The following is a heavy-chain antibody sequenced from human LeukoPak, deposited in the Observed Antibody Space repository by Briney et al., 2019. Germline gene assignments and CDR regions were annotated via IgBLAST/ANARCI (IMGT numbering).Heavy chain of an antibody. CDR1: GYTFTSYY. J-gene: IGHJ4*02. CDR3: ARKAPYCSSTSCYFDY. Sequence: GASVKVSCTASGYTFTSYYMHWVRQAPGQGLEWMGIINPSGGSTSYAQKFQGRVTMTRDTSTSTVYMELSSLRSEDTAVYYCARKAPYCSSTSCYFDYWGQGTLVTVSS. D-gene: IGHD2-2*01. V-gene: IGHV1-46*01. CDR2: INPSGGST.